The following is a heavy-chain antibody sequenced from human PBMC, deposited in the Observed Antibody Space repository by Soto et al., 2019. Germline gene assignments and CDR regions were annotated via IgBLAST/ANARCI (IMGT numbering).Heavy chain of an antibody. CDR1: GFSVPDNY. D-gene: IGHD2-2*01. Sequence: EVQVVESGGALVQPGGSLRLSCAASGFSVPDNYMNWVRQAPGKGLEWVSIIDIGGNTYYADSVKDRFTISRDNSRNTLYLHMDSLRAEDTAVYYCARGRGSTGYLGRGHYFDYWGQGTLVTVSP. J-gene: IGHJ4*02. CDR2: IDIGGNT. CDR3: ARGRGSTGYLGRGHYFDY. V-gene: IGHV3-66*01.